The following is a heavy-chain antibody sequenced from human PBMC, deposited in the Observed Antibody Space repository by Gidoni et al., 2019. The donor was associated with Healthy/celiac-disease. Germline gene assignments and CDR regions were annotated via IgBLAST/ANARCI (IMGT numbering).Heavy chain of an antibody. CDR1: GGSISSSSYY. J-gene: IGHJ5*02. D-gene: IGHD2-15*01. V-gene: IGHV4-39*01. CDR3: ARRNWVVAAYNWFDP. CDR2: IYYSGST. Sequence: QLQLQESGPGLVKPSETLSLTCTVSGGSISSSSYYWGWIRQPPGKGLEWIGSIYYSGSTYYNPSLKSRVTISVDTSKNQFSRKLSSVTAADTAVYYCARRNWVVAAYNWFDPWGQGTLVTVSS.